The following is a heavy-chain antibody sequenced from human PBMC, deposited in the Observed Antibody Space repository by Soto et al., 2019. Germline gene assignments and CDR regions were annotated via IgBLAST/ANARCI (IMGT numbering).Heavy chain of an antibody. J-gene: IGHJ6*02. Sequence: PGGSLRLSCAASGFTFSSYGMHWVRQAPGKGLEWVAVIWYDGSNKYYADSVKGRFTVSRDNSKNTLYLQMNSLRAEDTAVYYCARDYLGSWNYDYYGMDVWGQGTTFTV. CDR1: GFTFSSYG. V-gene: IGHV3-33*01. CDR2: IWYDGSNK. D-gene: IGHD6-13*01. CDR3: ARDYLGSWNYDYYGMDV.